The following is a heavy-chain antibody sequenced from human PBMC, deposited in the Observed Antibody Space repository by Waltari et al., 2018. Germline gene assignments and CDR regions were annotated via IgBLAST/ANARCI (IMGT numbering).Heavy chain of an antibody. Sequence: HVQLQESGPALVKPSQTVPPTCPVSGASISSGTYYWSWIRQPAGKGLEWIGRIKTSGGTNNSPSLKSRVTISVDTSKNQFSLKLSSVTAADTAVYYCARAYYYYGMDVWGQGTTVTVSS. CDR2: IKTSGGT. CDR1: GASISSGTYY. J-gene: IGHJ6*02. V-gene: IGHV4-61*02. CDR3: ARAYYYYGMDV.